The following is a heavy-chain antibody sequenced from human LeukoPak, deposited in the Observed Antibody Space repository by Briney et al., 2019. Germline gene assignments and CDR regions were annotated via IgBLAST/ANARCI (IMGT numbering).Heavy chain of an antibody. J-gene: IGHJ4*02. CDR3: GKWVDYDILAGYDDSDY. CDR2: IGGRDSGT. V-gene: IGHV3-23*01. D-gene: IGHD3-9*01. Sequence: PGASLRLSCAASGFIFSNYAMSWVRQAPGEGLEWVSAIGGRDSGTYYADSVRGRFTVSRDDPKNTLYLQMNTLRAEDTAVYYCGKWVDYDILAGYDDSDYWGQGTLVTVSS. CDR1: GFIFSNYA.